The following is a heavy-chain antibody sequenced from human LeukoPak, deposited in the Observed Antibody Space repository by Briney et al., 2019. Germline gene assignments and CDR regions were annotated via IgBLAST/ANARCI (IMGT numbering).Heavy chain of an antibody. V-gene: IGHV1-8*03. CDR1: GYTFTSYD. CDR2: MNPNSGNT. CDR3: ARASSTLVSPTDY. Sequence: ASVKVSCKASGYTFTSYDINWVRQAAGQGLEWMGWMNPNSGNTGYAQKFQGRVTITRNTSISTAYMELSSLRSEDTAVYYCARASSTLVSPTDYWGQGTLVTVSS. D-gene: IGHD6-13*01. J-gene: IGHJ4*02.